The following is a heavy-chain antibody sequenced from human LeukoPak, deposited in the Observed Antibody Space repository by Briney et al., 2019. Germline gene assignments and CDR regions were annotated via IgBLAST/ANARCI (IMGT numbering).Heavy chain of an antibody. CDR1: GFTFSSYS. CDR2: ISSSSSFL. D-gene: IGHD1-1*01. CDR3: ARGENDAFTAFHI. Sequence: PGGSLRLSCAASGFTFSSYSMNWVRQAPGKGLEWVSSISSSSSFLYYAGSVKGRFTISRYNAKNSLYLQVNSLRAEDTAVYYCARGENDAFTAFHIWGQGTMVTVSS. V-gene: IGHV3-21*06. J-gene: IGHJ3*02.